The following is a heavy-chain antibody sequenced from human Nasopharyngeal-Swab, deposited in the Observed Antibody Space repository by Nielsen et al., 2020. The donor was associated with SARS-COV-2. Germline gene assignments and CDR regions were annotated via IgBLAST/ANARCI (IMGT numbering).Heavy chain of an antibody. J-gene: IGHJ3*02. D-gene: IGHD2-2*01. Sequence: ASVKVSCKASGYTFTSYGISWVRQAPGQGLEWVGWISAYNGNTNYAQKLQGRVTMTTDTSTSTAYMELRSLRSDDTAVYYCASNPLYCSSTSCYHDAFGIWGQGTMVTVSS. CDR3: ASNPLYCSSTSCYHDAFGI. CDR1: GYTFTSYG. V-gene: IGHV1-18*01. CDR2: ISAYNGNT.